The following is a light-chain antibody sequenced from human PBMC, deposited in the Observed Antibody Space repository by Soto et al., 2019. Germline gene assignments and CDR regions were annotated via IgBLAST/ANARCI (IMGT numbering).Light chain of an antibody. CDR2: STN. V-gene: IGLV8-61*01. CDR1: SGPVSTSYY. CDR3: VLYMGSGIS. J-gene: IGLJ2*01. Sequence: QAVVTQEPSFSVSPGGTVTLPCGLSSGPVSTSYYPSWYQQTPGQAPRTLIYSTNTRSSGVPDRFSGSILGNKAALTITGAQADDESDYYCVLYMGSGISLGGGTKLTVL.